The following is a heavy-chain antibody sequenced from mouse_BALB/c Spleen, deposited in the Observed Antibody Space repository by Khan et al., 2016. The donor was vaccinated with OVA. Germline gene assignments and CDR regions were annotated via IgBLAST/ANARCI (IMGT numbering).Heavy chain of an antibody. D-gene: IGHD2-4*01. Sequence: VQLQQSGPGLVQPSQSLSITCTVSGFSLTYYGVHWVRQSPGKGLEWLGVIWSGGSTDYNAAVISRLNISKDNSKSKAFFKMNSLQVNDTALNYCARNYDYDGGLAYWGQGTLVTVSA. J-gene: IGHJ3*01. CDR2: IWSGGST. CDR3: ARNYDYDGGLAY. CDR1: GFSLTYYG. V-gene: IGHV2-2*02.